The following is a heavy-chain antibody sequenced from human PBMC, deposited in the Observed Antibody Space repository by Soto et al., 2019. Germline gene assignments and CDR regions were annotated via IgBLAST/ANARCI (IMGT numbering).Heavy chain of an antibody. J-gene: IGHJ5*02. V-gene: IGHV3-33*01. Sequence: GGSLRLSCAASGFTFSSYGMHWVRQAPGKGLEWVAVIWYDGSNKYYADYVKGRFTNSRDNSKNTLYLQMNSLRAEDTAVYDWARDIVFKGGGHDRGNWFDPWGQGTLVTVSS. CDR2: IWYDGSNK. D-gene: IGHD2-15*01. CDR1: GFTFSSYG. CDR3: ARDIVFKGGGHDRGNWFDP.